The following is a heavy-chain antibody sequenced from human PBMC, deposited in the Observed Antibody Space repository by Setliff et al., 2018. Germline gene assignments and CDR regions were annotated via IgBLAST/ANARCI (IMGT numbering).Heavy chain of an antibody. D-gene: IGHD5-18*01. J-gene: IGHJ4*02. CDR2: IFPGDSDT. V-gene: IGHV5-51*01. CDR1: GYRFSSYW. CDR3: ARVGTAGGYYFDY. Sequence: GASLKISCKGSGYRFSSYWIGWVRQMPGKGLEWIGIIFPGDSDTRYSPSFQGQVTISADKSITTAYLQWRSLKASDTAMYYCARVGTAGGYYFDYWGQGALVTVSS.